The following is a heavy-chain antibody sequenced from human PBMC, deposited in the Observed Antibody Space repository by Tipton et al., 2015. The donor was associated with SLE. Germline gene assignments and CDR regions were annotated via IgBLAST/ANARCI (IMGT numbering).Heavy chain of an antibody. CDR2: FYYSGNT. Sequence: TLSLTCTVSGDSISSSSYYWGWIRQPPGKGLEWIGTFYYSGNTYFNPSLKSRVTISVDTSKNQFSLQLDSVTPEDTAVYYCARDSGWLVDCWGHGTLVTVSS. CDR1: GDSISSSSYY. CDR3: ARDSGWLVDC. D-gene: IGHD6-19*01. J-gene: IGHJ4*01. V-gene: IGHV4-39*07.